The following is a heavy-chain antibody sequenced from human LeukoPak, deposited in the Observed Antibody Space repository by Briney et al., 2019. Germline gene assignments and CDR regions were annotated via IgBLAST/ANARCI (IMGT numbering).Heavy chain of an antibody. V-gene: IGHV3-30*04. CDR3: ARLFRVVVPAANTHFDY. Sequence: PGRSLRLSCAASGFTFSNYAMHWVRQAAGKGLEWVAVISYDGSNKYYADSVKGRFTISRDNSKNTLYLQMNSLRAEDTAVYYCARLFRVVVPAANTHFDYWGQGTLVTVSS. CDR2: ISYDGSNK. J-gene: IGHJ4*02. D-gene: IGHD2-2*01. CDR1: GFTFSNYA.